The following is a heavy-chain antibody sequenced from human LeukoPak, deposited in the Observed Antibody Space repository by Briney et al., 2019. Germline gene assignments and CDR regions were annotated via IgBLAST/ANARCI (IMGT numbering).Heavy chain of an antibody. V-gene: IGHV3-23*01. CDR2: ISGSGGST. J-gene: IGHJ4*02. Sequence: GGTLRLSCAASGFTFSSYWMSWVRQAPGKGLEWVSAISGSGGSTYYADSVKGRFTISRDNSKNTLYLQMNSLRAEDTAVYYCAKDFGWLTRYRFDYWGQGTLVTVSS. CDR3: AKDFGWLTRYRFDY. CDR1: GFTFSSYW. D-gene: IGHD6-19*01.